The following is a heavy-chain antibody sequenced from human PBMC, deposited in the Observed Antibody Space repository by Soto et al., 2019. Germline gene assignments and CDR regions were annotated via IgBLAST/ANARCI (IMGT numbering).Heavy chain of an antibody. CDR3: ARVGATPLLFDY. CDR2: IYHSGST. Sequence: QVQLQESGPGLVKPSGTLSLTCAVSGGSISSCNWWSWVRQPPGKGLEWIGEIYHSGSTNYIASLKSRVIISVDKSKNQFSLKLSSVTASDKAVYYCARVGATPLLFDYWGQGTLVTASS. V-gene: IGHV4-4*02. CDR1: GGSISSCNW. D-gene: IGHD1-26*01. J-gene: IGHJ4*02.